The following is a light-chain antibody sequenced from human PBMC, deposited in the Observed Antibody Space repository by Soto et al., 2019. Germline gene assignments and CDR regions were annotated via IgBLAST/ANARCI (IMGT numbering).Light chain of an antibody. J-gene: IGKJ1*01. CDR2: VAS. Sequence: DIEMTQSPSSLSASVGDRVTITCRASQSISKYLNWYQQKAGKAPKLLIYVASSLQSGVPSRFSGSGSGTDFTLTISSLQPEDFATYYCQQSSSTVWTFGQGTKVDIK. CDR1: QSISKY. CDR3: QQSSSTVWT. V-gene: IGKV1-39*01.